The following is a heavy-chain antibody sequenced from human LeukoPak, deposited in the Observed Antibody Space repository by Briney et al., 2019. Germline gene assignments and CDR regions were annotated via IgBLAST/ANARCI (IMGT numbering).Heavy chain of an antibody. V-gene: IGHV3-33*01. Sequence: PGRSLRLSCAASGFMFGSYGMHWVRQDPGQGLEWVALIWYDGSKKYYADSVQGRFTVSRDNSENTLYLQMNSLRADDTAVYYCARGLQPPVLYGMDVWGQGTTVTVSS. CDR2: IWYDGSKK. J-gene: IGHJ6*02. D-gene: IGHD4-11*01. CDR1: GFMFGSYG. CDR3: ARGLQPPVLYGMDV.